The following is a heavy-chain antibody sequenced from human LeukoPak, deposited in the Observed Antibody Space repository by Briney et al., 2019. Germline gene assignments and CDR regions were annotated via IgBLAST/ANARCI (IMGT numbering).Heavy chain of an antibody. V-gene: IGHV3-74*01. CDR2: INTDGTFI. CDR3: AREARVGGALQY. J-gene: IGHJ4*02. Sequence: LTGGSLRLSCAASGFTFSDYWMHWVRQAPGKGLVWASRINTDGTFIRHADSVQGRFTISRDAAKNTLFLQMNSLRAEDTAVYYCAREARVGGALQYWGQGVLVTVSA. CDR1: GFTFSDYW. D-gene: IGHD1-26*01.